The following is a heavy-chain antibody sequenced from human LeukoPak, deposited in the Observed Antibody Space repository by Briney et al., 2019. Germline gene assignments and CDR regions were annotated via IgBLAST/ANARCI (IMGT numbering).Heavy chain of an antibody. CDR2: ISYDGSNK. CDR1: RFTFSSYS. V-gene: IGHV3-30*03. Sequence: GGSLRLSCAASRFTFSSYSMNWVRQAPGKGLEWVAVISYDGSNKYYADSVKGRFTTSRDNAKNSLYLQMNSLRAEDTAVYYCVRNWNDVFDHWGQGTPVTVSS. J-gene: IGHJ4*02. D-gene: IGHD1-20*01. CDR3: VRNWNDVFDH.